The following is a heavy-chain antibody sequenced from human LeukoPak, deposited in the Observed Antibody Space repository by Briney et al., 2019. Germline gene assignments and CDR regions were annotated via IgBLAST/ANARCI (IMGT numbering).Heavy chain of an antibody. D-gene: IGHD5-24*01. CDR3: ARAERDGYNSYYFDY. J-gene: IGHJ4*02. CDR2: ISDSGSYV. Sequence: GGSLRLSCAASGFTFSSYTMKWVRQAPGKGLEWVSSISDSGSYVYFADSVKGRFTISRHNSKNTLYLQMNSLRAEDTAVYYCARAERDGYNSYYFDYWGQGTLVTVSS. CDR1: GFTFSSYT. V-gene: IGHV3-21*04.